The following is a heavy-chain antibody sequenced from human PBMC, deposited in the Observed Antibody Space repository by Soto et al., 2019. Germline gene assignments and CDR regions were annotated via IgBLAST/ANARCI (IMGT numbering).Heavy chain of an antibody. D-gene: IGHD2-2*01. CDR1: GGSFSGYY. CDR2: INHSGST. Sequence: QVQLQQWGAGLLKPSETLSLTCAVYGGSFSGYYWSWIRQPPGKGLEWIGEINHSGSTNYNPSLKSRVTRSVYTYKNQFPLKLSSVTAAGSSVYYCAALRGYCSSTSCPYYYGMDVWGQGTTVTVSS. CDR3: AALRGYCSSTSCPYYYGMDV. V-gene: IGHV4-34*01. J-gene: IGHJ6*02.